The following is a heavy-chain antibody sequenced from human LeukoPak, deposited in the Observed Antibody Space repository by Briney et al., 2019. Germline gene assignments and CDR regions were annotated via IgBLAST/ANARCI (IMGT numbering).Heavy chain of an antibody. J-gene: IGHJ4*02. CDR1: GFTVSSNY. CDR2: IYSGGAT. CDR3: ARGGYDSGSYYKGPLYYFDY. Sequence: HPGGSLRLSCAASGFTVSSNYMSWVRQAPGKGLEWVSDIYSGGATYYTDSVKGRFTISRDNSKNTLYLQMNSLRAEDTAVYYCARGGYDSGSYYKGPLYYFDYWGQGTLVTVSS. V-gene: IGHV3-53*01. D-gene: IGHD3-10*01.